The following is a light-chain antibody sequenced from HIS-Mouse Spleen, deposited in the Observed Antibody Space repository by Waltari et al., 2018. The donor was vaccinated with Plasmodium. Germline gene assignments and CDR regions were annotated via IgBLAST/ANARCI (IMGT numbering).Light chain of an antibody. CDR3: QQYNSYWT. CDR1: QSISSW. V-gene: IGKV1-5*03. J-gene: IGKJ1*01. Sequence: DIQMTQSPSTLSASVGDRVTINCRASQSISSWLAWYQQKTGKSPKLLIYKASSLESGVPSRFRGSGSGTEFTLTISSLQPDDFATYYCQQYNSYWTFGQGTKVEIK. CDR2: KAS.